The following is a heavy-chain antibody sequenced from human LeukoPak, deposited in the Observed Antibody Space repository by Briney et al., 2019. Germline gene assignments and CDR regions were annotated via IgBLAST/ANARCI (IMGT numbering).Heavy chain of an antibody. CDR2: IYSGGST. CDR3: ARGLTKIDY. D-gene: IGHD4-11*01. Sequence: GGSLRLSCAASGSTFSSYEVNWVRQAPGKGLEWVSVIYSGGSTYYADSVKGRFTISRDNSKNTLYLQMNSLRAEDTAVYYCARGLTKIDYWGQGTLVTVSS. V-gene: IGHV3-53*01. CDR1: GSTFSSYE. J-gene: IGHJ4*02.